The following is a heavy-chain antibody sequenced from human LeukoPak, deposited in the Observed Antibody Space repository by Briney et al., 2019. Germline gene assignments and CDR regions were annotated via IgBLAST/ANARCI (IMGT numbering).Heavy chain of an antibody. Sequence: SETLSLTCTVSGGSISSYYWGWIRQPPGKGLEWIGSIYHSGSTYYNPSLKSRVTISVDTSKNQFSLKLSSVTAADTAVYYCARERGYSWDYWGQGTLVTVSS. CDR1: GGSISSYY. CDR2: IYHSGST. CDR3: ARERGYSWDY. J-gene: IGHJ4*02. D-gene: IGHD5-18*01. V-gene: IGHV4-38-2*02.